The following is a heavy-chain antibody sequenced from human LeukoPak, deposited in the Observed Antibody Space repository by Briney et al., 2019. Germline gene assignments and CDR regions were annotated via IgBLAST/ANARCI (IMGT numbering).Heavy chain of an antibody. J-gene: IGHJ3*02. V-gene: IGHV3-48*01. Sequence: GGSLRLSCAASGFTFSGYSMNWVRQAPGKGLEWVSYISSSSNTIYDADSVKGRFTISRDNAKNSLYPQINSLRAEDTAVYYCARALGGAFDIWGQGTMVTVSS. CDR2: ISSSSNTI. CDR3: ARALGGAFDI. D-gene: IGHD3-16*01. CDR1: GFTFSGYS.